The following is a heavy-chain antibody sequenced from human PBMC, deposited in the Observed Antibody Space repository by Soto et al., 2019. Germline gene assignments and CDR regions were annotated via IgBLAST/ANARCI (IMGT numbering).Heavy chain of an antibody. CDR2: IIPIFGTA. CDR3: ARADYYGSGSYYPFDY. D-gene: IGHD3-10*01. Sequence: ASVKVSCKASGGTFSSYAISWVRQAPGQGLEWMGGIIPIFGTANYAQKFQGRVTITADESTSTAYMELSSLRSEDTAVYYCARADYYGSGSYYPFDYWGQGTLVTASS. V-gene: IGHV1-69*13. J-gene: IGHJ4*02. CDR1: GGTFSSYA.